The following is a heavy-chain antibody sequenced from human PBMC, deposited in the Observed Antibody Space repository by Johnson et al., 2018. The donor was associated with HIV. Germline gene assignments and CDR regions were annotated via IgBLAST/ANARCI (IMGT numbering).Heavy chain of an antibody. Sequence: VQLVESGGGLVQPGGSLRLSCAASGFTVSSNYMSWVRQAPGKGLEWVANINQDGGEKIYVDSVKGRFTISRDNAENSLYLQMNSRRVDDTAGYYCARDPGPGSSSHERSWGGFDLWGQGTMVTVSS. D-gene: IGHD6-6*01. CDR1: GFTVSSNY. CDR2: INQDGGEK. J-gene: IGHJ3*01. CDR3: ARDPGPGSSSHERSWGGFDL. V-gene: IGHV3-7*01.